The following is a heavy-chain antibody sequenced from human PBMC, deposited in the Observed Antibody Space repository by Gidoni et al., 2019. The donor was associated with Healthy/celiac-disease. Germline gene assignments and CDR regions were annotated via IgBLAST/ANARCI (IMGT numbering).Heavy chain of an antibody. V-gene: IGHV1-8*01. CDR2: MNPNRGNT. Sequence: QVQLVQSGAEVKKPGASVKVSCKASGYTFTSYDINWVRQATGQGFEWMGWMNPNRGNTGYAQKFQGRVTMTRNTSISTAYMELSSLRSEDTAVYYCARGGYCSGGSCYFNWFDPWGQGTLVTVSS. CDR1: GYTFTSYD. D-gene: IGHD2-15*01. CDR3: ARGGYCSGGSCYFNWFDP. J-gene: IGHJ5*02.